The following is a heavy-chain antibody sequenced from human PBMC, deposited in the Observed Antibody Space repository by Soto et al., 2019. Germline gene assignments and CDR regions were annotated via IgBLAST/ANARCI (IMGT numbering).Heavy chain of an antibody. CDR1: GGSISSYY. D-gene: IGHD3-22*01. Sequence: QVQLQESGPGLVKPSETLSLTCTVSGGSISSYYWSWIRQPPGKGLEWIGYIYYSGSTNYNPSLKIRVTISVDTSKNQFSLKLSSVTAADTAVYYCARVLYDSSGYYFDYWGQGTLVTVSS. V-gene: IGHV4-59*01. J-gene: IGHJ4*02. CDR2: IYYSGST. CDR3: ARVLYDSSGYYFDY.